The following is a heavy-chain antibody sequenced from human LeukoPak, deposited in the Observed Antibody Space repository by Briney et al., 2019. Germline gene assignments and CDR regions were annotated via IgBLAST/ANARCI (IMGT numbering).Heavy chain of an antibody. CDR3: ARIFMFRGGEFDY. J-gene: IGHJ4*02. Sequence: SGPALVNPTQTLTLTCTFSGFSLNTTKMCVAWIRQPPGKALEWLARIDWDDDKYYSPSLKTRLTLSRDTSKGQVVLKMTNMDPVDTGTCYCARIFMFRGGEFDYWGQGILVTVSS. CDR1: GFSLNTTKMC. D-gene: IGHD3-10*01. V-gene: IGHV2-70*11. CDR2: IDWDDDK.